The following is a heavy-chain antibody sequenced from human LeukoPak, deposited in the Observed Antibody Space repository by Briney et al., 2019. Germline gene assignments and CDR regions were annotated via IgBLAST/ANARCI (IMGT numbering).Heavy chain of an antibody. D-gene: IGHD2-2*01. Sequence: GGSLRLSCAASGFTFSSYSMYWVRQAPGKGLEWVANIKQDGSEKYYVDSVKGRFTISRDNAKNSLYLQMNSLRAEDTALYYCAKSRRGYCSSTSCWALDYWGQGTLVTVSS. CDR3: AKSRRGYCSSTSCWALDY. CDR2: IKQDGSEK. V-gene: IGHV3-7*03. CDR1: GFTFSSYS. J-gene: IGHJ4*02.